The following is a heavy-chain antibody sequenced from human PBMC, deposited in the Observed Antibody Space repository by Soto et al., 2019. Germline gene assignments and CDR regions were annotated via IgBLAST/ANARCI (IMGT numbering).Heavy chain of an antibody. V-gene: IGHV1-69*01. CDR1: GGTFSSYA. J-gene: IGHJ6*02. CDR3: ARAPVIAAAGAYYYYYCMDV. D-gene: IGHD6-13*01. Sequence: QVQLVQSGAEVKKPGSSVKVSCKASGGTFSSYAISWVRQAPGQGLEWMGGIIPIFGTANYAQKLQGRVTSTADESTSTAYMELSSLRSEDTAVYYCARAPVIAAAGAYYYYYCMDVWGQGTTVTVSS. CDR2: IIPIFGTA.